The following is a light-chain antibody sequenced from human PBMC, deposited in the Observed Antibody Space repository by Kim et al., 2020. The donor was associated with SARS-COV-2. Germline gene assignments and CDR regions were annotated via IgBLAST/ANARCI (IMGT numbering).Light chain of an antibody. CDR1: QSISSTY. CDR2: GAS. J-gene: IGKJ4*01. V-gene: IGKV3-20*01. Sequence: EIVLTQSPDTLSLSPGERATLSCRTSQSISSTYLAWYQQKVGQAPRLLVYGASSRATGIPDRFSGSGSGADFTLTISRLEAEDFAVYYCQLYGRSSLIFGGGTKLEI. CDR3: QLYGRSSLI.